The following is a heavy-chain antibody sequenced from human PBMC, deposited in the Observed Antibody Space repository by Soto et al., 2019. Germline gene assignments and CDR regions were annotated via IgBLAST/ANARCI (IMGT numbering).Heavy chain of an antibody. V-gene: IGHV4-31*03. CDR1: GGSISSGGYY. CDR3: AREVLWFGELSHYYGMDV. J-gene: IGHJ6*02. CDR2: IYYSGST. Sequence: QVQLQESGPGLVKPSQTLSLTCTVSGGSISSGGYYWSWFRQHPGKGLEWIGYIYYSGSTYYNPSLKSRVTIPEDTSKNQFSLKLSSVTAADTAVYYCAREVLWFGELSHYYGMDVWGQGTTVTVSS. D-gene: IGHD3-10*01.